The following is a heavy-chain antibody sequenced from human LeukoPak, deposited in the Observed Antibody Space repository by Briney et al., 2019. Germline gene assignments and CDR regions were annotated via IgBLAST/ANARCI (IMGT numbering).Heavy chain of an antibody. CDR3: ARGAMIVVVTRNQRTKTFDY. CDR1: GDSVTSTY. Sequence: SETLSLTCSVSGDSVTSTYWSWIRQPPGKGLEWIGEINHSGSTNYNPSLKSRVTISVDTSKNQFSLKLSSVTAADTAVYYCARGAMIVVVTRNQRTKTFDYWGQGTLVTVSS. V-gene: IGHV4-34*01. D-gene: IGHD3-22*01. CDR2: INHSGST. J-gene: IGHJ4*02.